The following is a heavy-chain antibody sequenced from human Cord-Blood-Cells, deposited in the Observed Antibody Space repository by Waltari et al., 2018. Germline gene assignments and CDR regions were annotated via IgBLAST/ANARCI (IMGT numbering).Heavy chain of an antibody. J-gene: IGHJ5*02. D-gene: IGHD2-15*01. CDR3: ARRGTYCSGGSCYSWFDP. CDR1: GASFSGYY. Sequence: QVQLQQWGAGLLKPSETLSLTCAVYGASFSGYYWSWLRQPPGKGLEWIGEINHSGSTNYNPSLKSRVTISVDTSKNQFSLKLSSVTAADTAVYYCARRGTYCSGGSCYSWFDPWGQGTLVTVSS. V-gene: IGHV4-34*01. CDR2: INHSGST.